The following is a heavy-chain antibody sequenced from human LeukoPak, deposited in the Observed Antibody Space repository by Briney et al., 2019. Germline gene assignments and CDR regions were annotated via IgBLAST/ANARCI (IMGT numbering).Heavy chain of an antibody. Sequence: GGSLRLSGAASGFTFSSYWMSWVRQAPGKGLEWVANIKQDGSEKYYVDSVKGRFTISGDNAKNSLYLQMNSLRAEDTAVYYCARVYDFWSGYYPNGGFDYWGQGTLVTVSS. J-gene: IGHJ4*02. CDR1: GFTFSSYW. CDR3: ARVYDFWSGYYPNGGFDY. CDR2: IKQDGSEK. V-gene: IGHV3-7*01. D-gene: IGHD3-3*01.